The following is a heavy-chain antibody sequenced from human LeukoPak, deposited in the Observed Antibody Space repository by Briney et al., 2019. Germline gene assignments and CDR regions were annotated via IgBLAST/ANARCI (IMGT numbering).Heavy chain of an antibody. CDR1: GGSFSGYY. D-gene: IGHD1-26*01. CDR3: ATASGSTDNWFDH. V-gene: IGHV4-34*01. J-gene: IGHJ5*02. Sequence: SETLSLTCAVYGGSFSGYYWSWIRQPPGKGLEWIGEINHSGSTNYNPSLKSRVTISVDTSKNQFSLKLSSVTAADTAVYYCATASGSTDNWFDHWGQGTLVTVSS. CDR2: INHSGST.